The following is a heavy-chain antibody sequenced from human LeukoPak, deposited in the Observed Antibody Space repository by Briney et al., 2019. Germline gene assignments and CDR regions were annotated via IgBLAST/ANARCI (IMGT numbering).Heavy chain of an antibody. CDR3: GRGGRIFGVVTKLTNCYYYGMDV. V-gene: IGHV1-3*01. CDR1: GYTFTSYA. Sequence: ASVKVSCKASGYTFTSYAMHWVRQAPGQRLEWMGWINAGNGNTKYSQKFQGRVTITRDTSASTAYMELSSLRSEDTAVYYCGRGGRIFGVVTKLTNCYYYGMDVWGQGTTVTVSS. CDR2: INAGNGNT. D-gene: IGHD3-3*02. J-gene: IGHJ6*02.